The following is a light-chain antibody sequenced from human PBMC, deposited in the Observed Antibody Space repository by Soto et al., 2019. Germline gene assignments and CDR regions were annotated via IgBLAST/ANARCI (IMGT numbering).Light chain of an antibody. J-gene: IGKJ4*01. Sequence: EIVMTQSPATLSVSPGERATLSCRASQSVDSNLAWYQQKPGQAPRLLIFGASTRATGIPARFSGSGSGTDLTLTISSLQSEDFGVYFCQQDDNWPLTFGGGTKVEIK. V-gene: IGKV3D-15*01. CDR3: QQDDNWPLT. CDR2: GAS. CDR1: QSVDSN.